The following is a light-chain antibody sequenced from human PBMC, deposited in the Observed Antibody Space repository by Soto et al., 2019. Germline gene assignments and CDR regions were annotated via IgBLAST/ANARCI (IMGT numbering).Light chain of an antibody. V-gene: IGKV1-5*03. Sequence: DIQMTQSPSSLSASVGDRVTITCRASQSISSWLAWYQQKPGKAPKLLIDEASSLKSGVPSRFSGSGSGTEFTLTISSLQPDDFATYYCQHCNSYSEAFGQGTKVDIK. CDR2: EAS. J-gene: IGKJ1*01. CDR1: QSISSW. CDR3: QHCNSYSEA.